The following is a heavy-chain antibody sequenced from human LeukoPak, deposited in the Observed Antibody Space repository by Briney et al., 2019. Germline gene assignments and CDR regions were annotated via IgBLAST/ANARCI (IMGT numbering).Heavy chain of an antibody. CDR2: INTDGSSP. V-gene: IGHV3-74*01. J-gene: IGHJ3*02. Sequence: GGSLRLSCAASGFTFSAYWMHWVRQAPGKGLVWVSRINTDGSSPTYAASVKGRFTISRDNAKNTLYLQMNSLTAEDTAVYYCARYCSGGSCLDAFDIWGQGTMVTVSS. D-gene: IGHD2-15*01. CDR3: ARYCSGGSCLDAFDI. CDR1: GFTFSAYW.